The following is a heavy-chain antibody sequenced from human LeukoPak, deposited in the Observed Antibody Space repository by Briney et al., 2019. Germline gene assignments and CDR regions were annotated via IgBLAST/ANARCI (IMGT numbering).Heavy chain of an antibody. CDR2: IRGGGET. CDR1: GFTVSSNN. J-gene: IGHJ4*02. V-gene: IGHV3-53*01. CDR3: ARVVSDTNGWYHFDY. D-gene: IGHD6-19*01. Sequence: GGSLTLSCAATGFTVSSNNMGWVRQAPGKGLEWVSFIRGGGETTYADSVKGRFTISRDNSKNTLYFQMNSLRVEDTAVYYCARVVSDTNGWYHFDYWGQGTLVTVSS.